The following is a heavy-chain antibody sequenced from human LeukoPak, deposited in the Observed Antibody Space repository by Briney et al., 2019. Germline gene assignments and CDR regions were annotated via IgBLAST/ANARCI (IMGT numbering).Heavy chain of an antibody. V-gene: IGHV4-59*02. CDR3: ARDNWNYGSSMDV. J-gene: IGHJ6*02. CDR2: IYYSGST. Sequence: SETLSLTCTVSGGSVSSYYWSWIRQPPGKGLEWIGYIYYSGSTNCNPSLKSRVTISVDTSKNQFSPKLSSVTAADTAVYHCARDNWNYGSSMDVWGQGTTVTVSS. CDR1: GGSVSSYY. D-gene: IGHD1-7*01.